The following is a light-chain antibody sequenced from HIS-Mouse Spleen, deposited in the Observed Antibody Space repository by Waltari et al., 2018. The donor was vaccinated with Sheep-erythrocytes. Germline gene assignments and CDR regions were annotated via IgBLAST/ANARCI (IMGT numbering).Light chain of an antibody. J-gene: IGLJ3*02. V-gene: IGLV2-14*01. CDR1: SSDVGGYNY. Sequence: AWTQPRSVSGSPGQSITISCTGTSSDVGGYNYVSWYQQHPGKAPKLMIYEVSNRPSGVSNRFSGSKSGNTASLTISGLQAEDEADYYCSSYTSSSTLVFGGGTKLTVL. CDR2: EVS. CDR3: SSYTSSSTLV.